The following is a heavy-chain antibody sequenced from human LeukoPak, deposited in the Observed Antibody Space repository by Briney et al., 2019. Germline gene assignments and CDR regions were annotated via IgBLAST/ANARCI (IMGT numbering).Heavy chain of an antibody. Sequence: GGSLRLSCAASGFTFSSYGMHWVRQAPGKGLEGVAVIWYDGSNKYYADSVKGRFTISRDNSKNTLYLQMNSLRAEDTAVYYCARGGYSYGYSSGAYYFDYWGQGTLVTVSS. V-gene: IGHV3-33*01. CDR1: GFTFSSYG. CDR2: IWYDGSNK. D-gene: IGHD5-18*01. CDR3: ARGGYSYGYSSGAYYFDY. J-gene: IGHJ4*02.